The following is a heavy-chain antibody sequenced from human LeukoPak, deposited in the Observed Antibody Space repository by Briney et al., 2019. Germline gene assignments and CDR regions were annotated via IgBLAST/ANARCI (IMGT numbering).Heavy chain of an antibody. CDR1: GFTFRSYW. D-gene: IGHD6-13*01. J-gene: IGHJ5*02. CDR3: ARGLESSSWYDV. Sequence: GGSLRLSCAASGFTFRSYWMSWVRQAPGKGLEWVANIKQDGSEKYYVDSVKGRFTISRDNAKNSLYLQMNSLRAEDTAVYYCARGLESSSWYDVWGQGTLVTVSS. V-gene: IGHV3-7*01. CDR2: IKQDGSEK.